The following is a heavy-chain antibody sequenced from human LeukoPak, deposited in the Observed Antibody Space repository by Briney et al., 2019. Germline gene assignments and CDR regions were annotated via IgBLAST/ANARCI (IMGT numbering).Heavy chain of an antibody. CDR3: ARDSSSGLPLFEH. D-gene: IGHD6-19*01. V-gene: IGHV3-21*01. Sequence: GGSLRLSCAASGFAFSSYEMNWVRQAPGKGLEWVSSISSSSSYIYYADSVKGRFTISRDNAKNSLYLQMNSLRAEDTAVYYCARDSSSGLPLFEHWGQGTLVTVSS. CDR1: GFAFSSYE. J-gene: IGHJ4*02. CDR2: ISSSSSYI.